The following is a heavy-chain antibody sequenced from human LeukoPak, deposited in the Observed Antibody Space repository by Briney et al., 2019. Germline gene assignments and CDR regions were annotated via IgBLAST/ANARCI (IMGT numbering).Heavy chain of an antibody. J-gene: IGHJ4*02. D-gene: IGHD5-18*01. CDR3: ARYSVDTAMVGY. Sequence: PSETLSLTCTVSGGSISSGDYYWSWIRQPPGKGLEWIGYIYYSGSTYYNPSLKSRVTISVDTSKNQFSLKLSSVTAADTAVYYCARYSVDTAMVGYWGQGTLVTVSS. CDR2: IYYSGST. CDR1: GGSISSGDYY. V-gene: IGHV4-30-4*01.